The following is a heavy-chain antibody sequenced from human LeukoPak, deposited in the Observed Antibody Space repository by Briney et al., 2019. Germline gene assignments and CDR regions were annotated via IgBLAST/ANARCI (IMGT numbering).Heavy chain of an antibody. V-gene: IGHV4-59*01. D-gene: IGHD3-22*01. CDR2: IYYSGST. CDR3: ARVEDYYDSSGYYWPVYFDY. CDR1: GGSISSYY. Sequence: SETLSLTCTVSGGSISSYYWSWIRQPPGKGLEWIGYIYYSGSTNYNPSLKSRVTISVDTSKNQFSLKLSSVTAADTAVYYCARVEDYYDSSGYYWPVYFDYWGQGTLVTVSS. J-gene: IGHJ4*02.